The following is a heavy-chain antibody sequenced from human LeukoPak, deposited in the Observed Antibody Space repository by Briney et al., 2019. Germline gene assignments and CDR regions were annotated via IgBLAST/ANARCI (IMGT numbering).Heavy chain of an antibody. CDR3: AKEVGYGEYYFDY. Sequence: PGGSLRLSCAASGFTFSSYGMHWVRQAPGKGLEWVAVISYDGSNKYYADSVKGRFTISRDNSKNTLYLQMNSLRAEDTAVYNCAKEVGYGEYYFDYWGQGTLVTVSS. V-gene: IGHV3-30*18. D-gene: IGHD4-17*01. CDR1: GFTFSSYG. J-gene: IGHJ4*02. CDR2: ISYDGSNK.